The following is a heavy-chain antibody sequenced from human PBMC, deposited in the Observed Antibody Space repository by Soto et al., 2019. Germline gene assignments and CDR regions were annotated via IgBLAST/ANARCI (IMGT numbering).Heavy chain of an antibody. J-gene: IGHJ3*02. CDR2: INHSGST. V-gene: IGHV4-34*01. D-gene: IGHD2-8*01. CDR3: ARAEGYCTNGVCYNAFDI. Sequence: PSETLSLTCAVYGGSFSGYYWSWIRQPPGKGLEWIGEINHSGSTNYNPSLKSRVTISVDTSKNQFSLKLSSVTAADTAVYYCARAEGYCTNGVCYNAFDIWGQGTMVTVSS. CDR1: GGSFSGYY.